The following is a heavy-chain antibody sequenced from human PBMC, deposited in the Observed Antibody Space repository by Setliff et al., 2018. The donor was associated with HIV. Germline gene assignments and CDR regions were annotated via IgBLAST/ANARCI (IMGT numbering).Heavy chain of an antibody. Sequence: ASVKVSCKASGYTFNNYYMHWVRQAPGQGLEWMGIINPSDNRTHYAQKFQGRVTMTRDTSTSSVYMELHWLTSDDTAVYYCERVAHRLSGGIDYRGQGAQVTVSS. V-gene: IGHV1-46*02. CDR1: GYTFNNYY. CDR2: INPSDNRT. CDR3: ERVAHRLSGGIDY. J-gene: IGHJ4*02. D-gene: IGHD2-15*01.